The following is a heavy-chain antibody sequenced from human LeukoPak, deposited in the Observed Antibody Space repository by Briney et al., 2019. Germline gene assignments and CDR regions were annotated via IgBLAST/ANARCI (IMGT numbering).Heavy chain of an antibody. D-gene: IGHD5-12*01. Sequence: GGSLRLSCAASGFTFSSYAMSWVRQAPGKGLEWVSAISGSGGSTYYADFVKGRFTISRDTSKNTLYLQMNSLRAEDTAVYYCAKGRENSGYGYAGDYWGQGTLVTVSS. CDR2: ISGSGGST. CDR1: GFTFSSYA. J-gene: IGHJ4*02. CDR3: AKGRENSGYGYAGDY. V-gene: IGHV3-23*01.